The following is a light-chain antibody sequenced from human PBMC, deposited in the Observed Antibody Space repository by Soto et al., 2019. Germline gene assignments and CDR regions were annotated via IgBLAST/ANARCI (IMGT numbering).Light chain of an antibody. J-gene: IGKJ5*01. V-gene: IGKV3-20*01. CDR2: GAS. Sequence: EIVLTQSPGTLSLSPGERATLSCRASQSVSSSYLAWYQQKPGQAPRLLIYGASSRATGIPDRFSGSGSGTDFTLTISRLEPDYFAVYYCQQCGRSPITFGQGTRLESK. CDR3: QQCGRSPIT. CDR1: QSVSSSY.